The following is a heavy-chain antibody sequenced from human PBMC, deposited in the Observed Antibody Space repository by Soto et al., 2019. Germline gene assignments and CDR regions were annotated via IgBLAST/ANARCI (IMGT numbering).Heavy chain of an antibody. CDR3: ARHFGYSGYYEFFQH. CDR1: GGSISSSTYY. V-gene: IGHV4-39*01. CDR2: IYYSGNT. D-gene: IGHD5-12*01. J-gene: IGHJ1*01. Sequence: SETLSLTCTVPGGSISSSTYYWGWIRQPPGKGLEWIGSIYYSGNTYYNPSLNSRVTVSVDTSKNQFSLKLSSVTAADTAVYYCARHFGYSGYYEFFQHWGPGTLVTVSS.